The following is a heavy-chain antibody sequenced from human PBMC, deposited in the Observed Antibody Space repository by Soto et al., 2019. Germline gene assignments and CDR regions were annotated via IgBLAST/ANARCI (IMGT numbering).Heavy chain of an antibody. CDR2: MYYSGST. CDR1: GGSISSSDYY. J-gene: IGHJ6*02. Sequence: SETLSLTCTVSGGSISSSDYYWGWIRQPPGRGPEWIGSMYYSGSTYYNPSLESRVAISVDTSKNQFSLKLSSVTAADTAVYYCARHNYGMDVWGQGTTVTVSS. V-gene: IGHV4-39*01. CDR3: ARHNYGMDV.